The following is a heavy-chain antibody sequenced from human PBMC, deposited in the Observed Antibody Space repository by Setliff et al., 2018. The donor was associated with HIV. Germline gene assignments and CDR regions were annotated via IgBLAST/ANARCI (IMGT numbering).Heavy chain of an antibody. CDR3: ARFGWFDP. CDR1: GGSFNGYY. V-gene: IGHV4-34*01. J-gene: IGHJ5*02. Sequence: SETLSLTCAVYGGSFNGYYWSWIRQPPGKGLEWIGEINHSGSTNYNPSLKSRVTISVDTSKNQFSLKLSSVTAADTAVYYCARFGWFDPWGQGTLVTVSS. D-gene: IGHD3-10*01. CDR2: INHSGST.